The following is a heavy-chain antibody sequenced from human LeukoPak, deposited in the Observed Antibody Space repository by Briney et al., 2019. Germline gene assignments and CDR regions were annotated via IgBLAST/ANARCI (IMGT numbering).Heavy chain of an antibody. J-gene: IGHJ4*02. Sequence: GGSLTLSCAASGFTFSSYSMNWVRQAPGKGLEWVSYISSSSSTIFYADSVKGRFTISRDNAKNSLYLQMNSLRAEDTAVYYCAKDPSDLGGSGSNNYFDCWGQGTLVTVSS. CDR3: AKDPSDLGGSGSNNYFDC. CDR1: GFTFSSYS. V-gene: IGHV3-48*01. CDR2: ISSSSSTI. D-gene: IGHD3-10*01.